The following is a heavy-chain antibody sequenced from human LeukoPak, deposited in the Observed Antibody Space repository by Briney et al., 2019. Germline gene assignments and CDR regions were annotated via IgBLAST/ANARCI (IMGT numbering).Heavy chain of an antibody. Sequence: GGSLRLSCAASGFTFSSYGMHWVRQAPGKGLKWVAVISYDGSNKYYADSVKGRFTISRDNSKNTRYLQMNSLRAEDTAVYYCARDYYDSSGYQNWFDPWGQGTLVTVSS. CDR2: ISYDGSNK. V-gene: IGHV3-30*03. CDR1: GFTFSSYG. CDR3: ARDYYDSSGYQNWFDP. D-gene: IGHD3-22*01. J-gene: IGHJ5*02.